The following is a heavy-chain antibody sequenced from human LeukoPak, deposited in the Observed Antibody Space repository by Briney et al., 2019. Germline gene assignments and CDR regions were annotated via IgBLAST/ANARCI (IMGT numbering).Heavy chain of an antibody. CDR3: AREGSMTARPFVSIDY. CDR2: IHTSGNT. V-gene: IGHV4-39*07. J-gene: IGHJ4*02. CDR1: GGSISSSSYY. D-gene: IGHD2-21*02. Sequence: SETLSLTCTVSGGSISSSSYYWGWIRQPPGKGLEWMGRIHTSGNTDYNPSLQSRVTMSVDTSKNQFSLKLSSVTAADTAVYYCAREGSMTARPFVSIDYWGQGTLVTVSS.